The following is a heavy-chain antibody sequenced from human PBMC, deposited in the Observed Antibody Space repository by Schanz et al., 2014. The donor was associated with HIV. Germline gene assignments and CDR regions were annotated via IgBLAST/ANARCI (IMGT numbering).Heavy chain of an antibody. J-gene: IGHJ6*02. D-gene: IGHD3-10*01. CDR2: IKQDGGEK. CDR3: ARSVGVRDEDGMDV. Sequence: EQLVASGGGVVQPGRSLRLSCVASGFNFNSYGIHWVRQAPGKGLEWVANIKQDGGEKYYVDSVKGRFTISRDNAKKSLYLQMNSLRAEDTAVYYCARSVGVRDEDGMDVWGQGTTVTVSS. V-gene: IGHV3-7*01. CDR1: GFNFNSYG.